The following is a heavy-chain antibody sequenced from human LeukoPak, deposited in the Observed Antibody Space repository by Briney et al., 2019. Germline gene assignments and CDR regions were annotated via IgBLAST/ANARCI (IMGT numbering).Heavy chain of an antibody. J-gene: IGHJ3*01. CDR2: ISYSGRT. CDR1: GGSIGSAF. Sequence: KPSETLSLTCSVSGGSIGSAFWNWMRRSPGKGLEGIGYISYSGRTNYSPSLKSRVTISIGTSKNQLSLTLSSVTAADTALYYCARDRSGTYYTFDVWGQGTMVTVSA. CDR3: ARDRSGTYYTFDV. V-gene: IGHV4-59*13. D-gene: IGHD1-26*01.